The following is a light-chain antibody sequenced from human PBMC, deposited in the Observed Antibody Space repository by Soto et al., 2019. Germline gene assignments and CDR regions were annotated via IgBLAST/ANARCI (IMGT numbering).Light chain of an antibody. CDR1: SSNLGAGYD. CDR3: QSYESSLTVSKL. Sequence: QSVLTQLPSVCGAPGQRVTISCSGSSSNLGAGYDVQWYQQFPGTAPKLLIYAYSARPPGVPDRFSGSKSGTSASLAITGLQAEDEADYYCQSYESSLTVSKLFGTGTKVTVL. V-gene: IGLV1-40*01. J-gene: IGLJ1*01. CDR2: AYS.